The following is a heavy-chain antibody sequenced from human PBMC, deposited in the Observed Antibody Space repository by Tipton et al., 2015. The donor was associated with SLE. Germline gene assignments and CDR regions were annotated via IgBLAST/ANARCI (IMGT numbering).Heavy chain of an antibody. Sequence: TLSLTCTVSGGSISSYYWSWIRQPPGKGLEWIGYTYYSGSTNHNPSLKSRVTISVDTSKNQFSLKVTSVTAADTAMYYCARGNAYGDYGRTRRNWFDPWGQGTLVTVSS. J-gene: IGHJ5*02. V-gene: IGHV4-59*12. CDR1: GGSISSYY. CDR3: ARGNAYGDYGRTRRNWFDP. D-gene: IGHD4-17*01. CDR2: TYYSGST.